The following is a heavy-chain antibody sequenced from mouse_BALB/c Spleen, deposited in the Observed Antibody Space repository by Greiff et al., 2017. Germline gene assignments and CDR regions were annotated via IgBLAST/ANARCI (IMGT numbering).Heavy chain of an antibody. D-gene: IGHD2-14*01. CDR3: ARPHRYVFDY. CDR1: GFTFSDYY. Sequence: EVMLVESGGGLVKPGGSLKLSCAASGFTFSDYYMYWVRQTPEKRLEWVATISDGGSYTYYPDSVKGRFTISRDNARNILYLQMSSLRSEDTAMYYCARPHRYVFDYWGQGTTLTVSS. CDR2: ISDGGSYT. V-gene: IGHV5-4*02. J-gene: IGHJ2*01.